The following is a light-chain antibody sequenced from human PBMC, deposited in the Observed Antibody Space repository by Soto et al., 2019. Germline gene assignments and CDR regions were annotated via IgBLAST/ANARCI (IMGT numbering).Light chain of an antibody. CDR1: QDITNS. CDR2: TAS. Sequence: DIQLTQSPSFLSASVGDRITITCRSSQDITNSLAWYHQQPGKTPKFLISTASTLQSGVPSRFSGTGSGTEFTLTISGLQPEDFATYYCQQFNSYPITFGQGTRLES. J-gene: IGKJ5*01. CDR3: QQFNSYPIT. V-gene: IGKV1-9*01.